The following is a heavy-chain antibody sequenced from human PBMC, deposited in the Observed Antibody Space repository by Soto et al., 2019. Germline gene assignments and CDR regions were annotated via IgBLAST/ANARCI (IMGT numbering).Heavy chain of an antibody. CDR2: IYYSGST. D-gene: IGHD1-26*01. CDR3: ARGSGSQNWFDP. J-gene: IGHJ5*02. CDR1: GGSVSSGSYY. V-gene: IGHV4-61*01. Sequence: SETLSLTCTVSGGSVSSGSYYWGWIRQPPGKGLEWIGYIYYSGSTNYNPSLKSRVTISVDTSKNQFSLKLSSVTAADTAVYYCARGSGSQNWFDPWGQGTLVTVSS.